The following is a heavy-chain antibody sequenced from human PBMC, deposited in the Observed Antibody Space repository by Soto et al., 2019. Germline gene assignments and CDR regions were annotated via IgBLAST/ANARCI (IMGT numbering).Heavy chain of an antibody. Sequence: EVKLLESGGGLVQPGGSLKLSCAASGFIFSAYAMSWVRQAPGKXLEWVSTISDTIGATDYADSVKGRFTISRDISRNTLYLEMXNLRAXXTAXXXXAXAXXXLXGXYFDSWGQGALVTVSS. CDR1: GFIFSAYA. V-gene: IGHV3-23*01. CDR2: ISDTIGAT. CDR3: AXAXXXLXGXYFDS. J-gene: IGHJ4*02. D-gene: IGHD3-10*01.